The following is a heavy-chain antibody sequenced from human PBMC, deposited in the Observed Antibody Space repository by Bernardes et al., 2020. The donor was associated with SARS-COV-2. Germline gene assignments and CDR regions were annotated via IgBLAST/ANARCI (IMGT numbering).Heavy chain of an antibody. J-gene: IGHJ4*02. CDR1: GFSFNNYG. CDR2: ISYEGSLR. V-gene: IGHV3-30*03. D-gene: IGHD3-3*02. CDR3: ARRGDIFELGRPSPDY. Sequence: GGSLRLSCAASGFSFNNYGMNWVRQAPGKGLEWVAVISYEGSLRFYGDSVKGRFTISRDNSKKTVYLQMTSLRTEDTAVYYCARRGDIFELGRPSPDYWGQGKLVTVSS.